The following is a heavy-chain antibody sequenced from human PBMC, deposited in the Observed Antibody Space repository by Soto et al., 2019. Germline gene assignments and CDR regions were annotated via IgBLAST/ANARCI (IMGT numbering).Heavy chain of an antibody. Sequence: QVQLVQSGAEVKKPGASVKVSCKASGYTFTSYYIHWVRQAPGQGLEWMGIINPSGGSTSYAQKFQGRVTMTGDTSTSTVYMELSSLRSEDTAVYYCAREEYCGTTSCFAFDYWCQGTLVTVSS. J-gene: IGHJ4*02. V-gene: IGHV1-46*01. CDR3: AREEYCGTTSCFAFDY. D-gene: IGHD2-2*01. CDR1: GYTFTSYY. CDR2: INPSGGST.